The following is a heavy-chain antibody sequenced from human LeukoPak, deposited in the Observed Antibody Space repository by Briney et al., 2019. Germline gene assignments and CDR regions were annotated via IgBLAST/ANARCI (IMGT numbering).Heavy chain of an antibody. J-gene: IGHJ4*02. CDR3: ARTLGVRLADFEY. CDR2: IHYSGST. D-gene: IGHD6-19*01. Sequence: PSQTLSLTCTVSGGSIYSGDYYWRWIRQHPGKGLEWIGYIHYSGSTYYNPSLKSRVTMSVDTSKNQFSLDLTSVSAADTAVYYCARTLGVRLADFEYWGQGTLVTVSS. CDR1: GGSIYSGDYY. V-gene: IGHV4-31*03.